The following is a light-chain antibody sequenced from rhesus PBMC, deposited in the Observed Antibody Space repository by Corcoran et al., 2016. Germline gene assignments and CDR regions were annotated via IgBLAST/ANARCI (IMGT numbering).Light chain of an antibody. CDR3: QHGYGTPWT. V-gene: IGKV1-74*01. CDR2: KAS. CDR1: ENVNNY. Sequence: DIQMTQSPSSLSASVGDRVTITCRASENVNNYLNWYQQKPGKAPELLYNKASTLQSGVPSRFSGSGSGTDYTFTISGLQPEDVATYYCQHGYGTPWTFGQGTKVEIK. J-gene: IGKJ1*01.